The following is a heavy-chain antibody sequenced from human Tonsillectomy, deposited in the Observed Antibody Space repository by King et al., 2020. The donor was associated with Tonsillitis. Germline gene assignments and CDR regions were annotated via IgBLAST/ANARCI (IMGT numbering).Heavy chain of an antibody. Sequence: VQLVESGGGLVQPGGSLRLSCAASGFTFSTYAMNWVRQAPGKGLEWVSGISGRGDSTYYADSVKGRFTISRDNSKNTLYLQMNSLRAEDTAVYYCAKELNWNYGHAFDIWGQGTMVTVSS. V-gene: IGHV3-23*04. J-gene: IGHJ3*02. CDR3: AKELNWNYGHAFDI. D-gene: IGHD1-7*01. CDR1: GFTFSTYA. CDR2: ISGRGDST.